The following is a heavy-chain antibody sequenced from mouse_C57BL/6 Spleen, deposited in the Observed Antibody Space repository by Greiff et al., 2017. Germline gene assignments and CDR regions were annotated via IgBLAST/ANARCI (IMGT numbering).Heavy chain of an antibody. CDR2: IYPGSGST. J-gene: IGHJ3*01. Sequence: QVQLQQPGAELVKPGASVKMSCKASGYTFTSYWITWVKQRPGQGLEWIGDIYPGSGSTNYNEKFKSKATLTVDTSSSTAYMQLSSLTSEDSAVYYCAREVQLRLRAWFAYWGQGTLVTGSA. CDR1: GYTFTSYW. D-gene: IGHD3-2*02. V-gene: IGHV1-55*01. CDR3: AREVQLRLRAWFAY.